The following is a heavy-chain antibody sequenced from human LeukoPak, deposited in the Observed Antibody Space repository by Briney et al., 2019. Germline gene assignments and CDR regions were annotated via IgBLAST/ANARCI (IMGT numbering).Heavy chain of an antibody. V-gene: IGHV3-30*18. CDR1: GFTFSSYG. D-gene: IGHD6-13*01. J-gene: IGHJ4*02. Sequence: GRSLSLSCAASGFTFSSYGMHWVRQAPGKGLEWVAVISYDGSNKYYADSVKGRFTISRDNSKNTLYLQMSSLRPEDMAVYYCANGGYTSSWYVVDYWGQGTLVTVSS. CDR3: ANGGYTSSWYVVDY. CDR2: ISYDGSNK.